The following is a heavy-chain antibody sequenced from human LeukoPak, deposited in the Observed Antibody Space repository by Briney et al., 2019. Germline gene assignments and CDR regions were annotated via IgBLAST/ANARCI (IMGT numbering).Heavy chain of an antibody. CDR1: GFTVSSDS. V-gene: IGHV3-11*04. J-gene: IGHJ4*02. CDR2: ISRGGDII. CDR3: AKSTSGSKPGFDY. Sequence: PGGSLRLSCTVSGFTVSSDSMSWLRHAPGKGLEWFSHISRGGDIIYYADPVRGRITISRDNAKNSLDLQLNSLRPEDTAVYYCAKSTSGSKPGFDYWAQGTLVAVSS. D-gene: IGHD2-2*01.